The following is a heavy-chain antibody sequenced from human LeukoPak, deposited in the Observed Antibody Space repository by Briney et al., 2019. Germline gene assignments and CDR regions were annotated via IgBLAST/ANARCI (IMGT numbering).Heavy chain of an antibody. J-gene: IGHJ6*02. CDR1: GFTFSSYA. V-gene: IGHV3-66*01. CDR3: ARVKMEGITIFGVVRQYYYYYGMDV. CDR2: IYSGGST. Sequence: GGSLRLSCAASGFTFSSYAMTWVRQAPGKGLEWVSVIYSGGSTYYADSVKGRFTISRDNSKNTLYLQMNSLRAEDTAVYYCARVKMEGITIFGVVRQYYYYYGMDVWGQGTTVTVSS. D-gene: IGHD3-3*01.